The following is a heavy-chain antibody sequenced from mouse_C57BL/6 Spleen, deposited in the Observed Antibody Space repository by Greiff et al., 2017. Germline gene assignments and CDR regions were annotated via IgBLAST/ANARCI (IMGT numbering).Heavy chain of an antibody. J-gene: IGHJ1*03. D-gene: IGHD1-1*01. CDR3: ARSEGGYYGSSYGYFDV. CDR2: INPSTGGT. CDR1: GYSFTGYY. Sequence: EVQLQQSGPELVKPGASVKISCKASGYSFTGYYMNWVKQSPEKSLEWIGEINPSTGGTTYNQKFKAKATLTVDKSSSTAYMQLKSLTSEDSAVYYCARSEGGYYGSSYGYFDVWGTGTTVTVSS. V-gene: IGHV1-42*01.